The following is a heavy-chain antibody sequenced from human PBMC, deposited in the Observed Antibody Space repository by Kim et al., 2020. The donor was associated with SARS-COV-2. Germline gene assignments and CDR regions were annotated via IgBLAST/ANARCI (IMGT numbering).Heavy chain of an antibody. J-gene: IGHJ2*01. Sequence: GGSLRLSCAASGFTFSSYAMHWVRQAPGKGLEWVAVISYDGSNKYYADSVKGRFTISRDNSKNTLYLQMNSLRAEDTAVYYCARDPYGDYVGFWYFDLWGRGTLVTVSS. CDR2: ISYDGSNK. D-gene: IGHD4-17*01. V-gene: IGHV3-30*04. CDR3: ARDPYGDYVGFWYFDL. CDR1: GFTFSSYA.